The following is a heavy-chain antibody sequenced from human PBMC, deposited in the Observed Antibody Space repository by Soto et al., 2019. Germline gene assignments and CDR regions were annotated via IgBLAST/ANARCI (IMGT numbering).Heavy chain of an antibody. D-gene: IGHD3-10*01. CDR3: ARLDITMVRGVVKDGCFVT. CDR2: IFQSVST. J-gene: IGHJ5*02. Sequence: SETLSLTCTVSGASINNYYWSWIRQPPGKGLEWIAYIFQSVSTSYNPSLQSRVTISLDTSNNRCSLKLSSVTAADTAVYYCARLDITMVRGVVKDGCFVTWGPGTLVTVSS. V-gene: IGHV4-59*08. CDR1: GASINNYY.